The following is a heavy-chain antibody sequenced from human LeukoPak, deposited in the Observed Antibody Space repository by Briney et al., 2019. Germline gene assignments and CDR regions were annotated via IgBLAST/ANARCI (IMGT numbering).Heavy chain of an antibody. Sequence: PGGSLRLSCAASGFTFSSYEMNWVRQAPGKGLEWVSYISSSGSTIYYADSVKGRFTISRDNAKNSLYLQMNSLRAEDTAVYYCARAQRPALLRYLDWLFIFDYWGQGTLVTVSS. J-gene: IGHJ4*02. CDR1: GFTFSSYE. CDR2: ISSSGSTI. CDR3: ARAQRPALLRYLDWLFIFDY. D-gene: IGHD3-9*01. V-gene: IGHV3-48*03.